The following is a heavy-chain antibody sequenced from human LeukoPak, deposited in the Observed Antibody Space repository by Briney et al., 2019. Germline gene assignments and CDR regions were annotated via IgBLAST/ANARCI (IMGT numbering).Heavy chain of an antibody. Sequence: ASVKVSRKASGYTFINYYMHWVRQAPGQGLEWMGIINPSGGTTSYAQNFQGRVTMTRDTSTSTVYMELSSLRSEDTAVYYCAREIGPRQLHLWGSAFDYWGQGTLVTVSS. D-gene: IGHD5-18*01. CDR1: GYTFINYY. J-gene: IGHJ4*02. CDR3: AREIGPRQLHLWGSAFDY. V-gene: IGHV1-46*01. CDR2: INPSGGTT.